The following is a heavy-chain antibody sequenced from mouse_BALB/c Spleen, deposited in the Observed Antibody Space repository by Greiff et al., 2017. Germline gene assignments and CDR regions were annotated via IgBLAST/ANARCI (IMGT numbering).Heavy chain of an antibody. D-gene: IGHD4-1*01. CDR1: GFTFSSFG. J-gene: IGHJ4*01. CDR3: ASGRKVGIRANWDDAMDY. CDR2: ISSGSSTI. V-gene: IGHV5-17*02. Sequence: EVKLVESGGGLVQPGGSRKLSCAASGFTFSSFGMHWVRQAPEKGLEWVAYISSGSSTIYYADTVKGRFTISRDNPKNTLFLQMTSLRSEDTAMYYCASGRKVGIRANWDDAMDYWGQGTSVTVSS.